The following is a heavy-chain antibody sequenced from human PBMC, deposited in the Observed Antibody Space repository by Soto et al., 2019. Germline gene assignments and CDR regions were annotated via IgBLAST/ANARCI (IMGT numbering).Heavy chain of an antibody. J-gene: IGHJ4*02. D-gene: IGHD1-26*01. CDR1: VGSINGYY. Sequence: SETLSLTCTVSVGSINGYYWTWIRQPAGKGLEWIGRIYTSGTTSYNPSLKSRVTMSLDTSKNQFSLRLTSVTAADTAVYYCARDSVGISSPGVYWGRGTLVTVSS. V-gene: IGHV4-4*07. CDR2: IYTSGTT. CDR3: ARDSVGISSPGVY.